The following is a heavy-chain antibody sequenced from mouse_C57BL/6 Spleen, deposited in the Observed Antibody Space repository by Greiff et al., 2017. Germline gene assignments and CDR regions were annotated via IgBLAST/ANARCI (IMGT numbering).Heavy chain of an antibody. CDR1: GYTFTSYW. Sequence: QVQLQQPGTELVKPGASVKLSCKASGYTFTSYWMHWVKQRPGQGLEWIGNINPSNGGTNYNEKFKSKATLTVDKSSSTAYMQLSSLTSEDSAVYYGARGGGQLGPFDYWGQGTTLTVSS. J-gene: IGHJ2*01. CDR2: INPSNGGT. D-gene: IGHD3-1*01. CDR3: ARGGGQLGPFDY. V-gene: IGHV1-53*01.